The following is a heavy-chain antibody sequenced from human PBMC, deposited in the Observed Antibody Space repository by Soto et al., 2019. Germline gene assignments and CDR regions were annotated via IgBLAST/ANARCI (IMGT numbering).Heavy chain of an antibody. Sequence: SGPTLVNPTQTLTLTCPFSGFSLSTSGMRVSWIRQPPGKALEWLARIDWDDDKFYSASLKTRLTISKDTSKNQVVLTMTNMDPVDTATYYCARNGYSYGSDAFDIWGQGTMVTVSS. D-gene: IGHD5-18*01. J-gene: IGHJ3*02. CDR2: IDWDDDK. CDR3: ARNGYSYGSDAFDI. V-gene: IGHV2-70*04. CDR1: GFSLSTSGMR.